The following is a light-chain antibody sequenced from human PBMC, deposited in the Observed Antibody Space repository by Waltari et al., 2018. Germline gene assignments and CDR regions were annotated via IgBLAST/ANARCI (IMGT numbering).Light chain of an antibody. Sequence: SYELTQPPSVSVSPGQTARITCSGDALPKKYAFWYQQKSGQAPVQVIYDDSKRPSGVPERFSGSRSGTLATLTISGAQVEDEADYYCYSTDTSGNHRVFGGGTKLTVL. CDR2: DDS. J-gene: IGLJ3*02. V-gene: IGLV3-10*01. CDR1: ALPKKY. CDR3: YSTDTSGNHRV.